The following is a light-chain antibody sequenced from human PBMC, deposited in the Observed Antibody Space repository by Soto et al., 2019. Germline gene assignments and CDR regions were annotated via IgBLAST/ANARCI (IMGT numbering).Light chain of an antibody. CDR1: QSVLYSPNNNSY. J-gene: IGKJ1*01. CDR3: QQYYSTPQT. Sequence: DLVMPQSPVSLAVTLGWRATINCKSSQSVLYSPNNNSYLAWYQQKPGQAPKLLIYRASTRETGVPYRFSGSGSGTDFTLTISSLQAEDVAVYYCQQYYSTPQTFGQGTKVDIK. V-gene: IGKV4-1*01. CDR2: RAS.